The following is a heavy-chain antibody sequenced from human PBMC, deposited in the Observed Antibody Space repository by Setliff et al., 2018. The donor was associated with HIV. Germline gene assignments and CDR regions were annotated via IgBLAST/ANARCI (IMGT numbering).Heavy chain of an antibody. Sequence: SETLSLTCTVSGGSISSYYWSWIRQPPGKGLEWIGYIYYSGSTNYSPSLKRRVTMSIDTSKNQFSLKLTSVTAADTAVYYCARVITMVWTTFDPWGQGTLVTVSS. J-gene: IGHJ5*02. CDR2: IYYSGST. CDR1: GGSISSYY. D-gene: IGHD3-10*01. CDR3: ARVITMVWTTFDP. V-gene: IGHV4-59*12.